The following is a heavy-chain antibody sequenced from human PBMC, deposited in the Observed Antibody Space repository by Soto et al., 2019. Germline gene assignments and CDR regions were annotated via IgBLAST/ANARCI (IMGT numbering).Heavy chain of an antibody. CDR3: ATQEVGGSYVYTFDP. CDR1: GGSITSSSYY. CDR2: IYYSGST. V-gene: IGHV4-39*01. D-gene: IGHD1-26*01. J-gene: IGHJ5*02. Sequence: QLHLRESGPGLVKPSETLSLTCTVSGGSITSSSYYWGWIRQPPGKGLEWIGSIYYSGSTYYNPSPKGRVTXXVDTSKNQFSLKLSSVTAADTAVYYCATQEVGGSYVYTFDPWGQGTLVTVSS.